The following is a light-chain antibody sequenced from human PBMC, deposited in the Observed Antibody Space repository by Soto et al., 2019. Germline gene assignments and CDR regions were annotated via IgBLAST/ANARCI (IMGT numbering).Light chain of an antibody. CDR3: QHSNQWPPFT. Sequence: EIVMTQSPATLSVSPGERATLSCRASRSVKSSLAWYQHKPGQVPRLLIYGASTRATGVPVRFSGSGSGTDFTLTISSLQAEDVAVYYCQHSNQWPPFTFGPGTKVDIK. V-gene: IGKV3-15*01. CDR2: GAS. J-gene: IGKJ3*01. CDR1: RSVKSS.